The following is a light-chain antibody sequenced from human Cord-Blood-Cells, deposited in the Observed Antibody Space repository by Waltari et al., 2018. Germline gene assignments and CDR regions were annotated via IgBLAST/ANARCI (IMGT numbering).Light chain of an antibody. CDR3: CSYAGGYVRV. J-gene: IGLJ3*02. CDR2: DVS. V-gene: IGLV2-11*01. Sequence: QSALTQPRSVSGSPGQSVTISCTGTSSDVGGYNYVSWYQQHPGKAPKLVIYDVSKRPSGVPDRFSGSKSGNTASLTISGRQAEDEADYYCCSYAGGYVRVFGGGTKLTVL. CDR1: SSDVGGYNY.